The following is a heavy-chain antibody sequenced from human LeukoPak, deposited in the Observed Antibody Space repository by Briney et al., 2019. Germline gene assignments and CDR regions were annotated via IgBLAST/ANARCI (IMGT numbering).Heavy chain of an antibody. CDR2: IYYSGST. Sequence: SETLSLTCTVSGGSISSSSYSWGWIRQPPGKGLEWIGSIYYSGSTYYNPSLKSRVTISVDTSKNQFSLKLSSVTAADTAVYYCARRFLEWLLPYYYGMDVWGQGTTVTVSS. V-gene: IGHV4-39*01. CDR1: GGSISSSSYS. D-gene: IGHD3-3*01. CDR3: ARRFLEWLLPYYYGMDV. J-gene: IGHJ6*02.